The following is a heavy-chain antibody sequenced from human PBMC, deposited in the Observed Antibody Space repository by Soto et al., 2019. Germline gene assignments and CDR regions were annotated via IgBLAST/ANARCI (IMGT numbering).Heavy chain of an antibody. CDR3: AKGPSGDKVDS. D-gene: IGHD7-27*01. V-gene: IGHV4-30-4*01. CDR1: GDSSSNGNYC. CDR2: IYNGGST. J-gene: IGHJ4*02. Sequence: QVQLQESGPGLVKPSQTLSLTCTVSGDSSSNGNYCWSWIRQPPDKGLEWIGHIYNGGSTYSNPSLRSRVTISVETSKNQFSLKLSSVSAADTAVYYCAKGPSGDKVDSWGQGNLVTFSS.